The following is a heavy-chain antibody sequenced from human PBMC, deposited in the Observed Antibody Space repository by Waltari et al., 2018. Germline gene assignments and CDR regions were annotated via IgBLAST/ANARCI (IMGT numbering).Heavy chain of an antibody. D-gene: IGHD6-6*01. CDR1: GGSISSSSYY. V-gene: IGHV4-39*07. CDR2: IYYSGST. Sequence: QLQLQESGPGLVKPSETLSLTCTVSGGSISSSSYYWGWIRQPPGKGLEWIGSIYYSGSTYYNPSLKSRVTISVDTSKNQFSLKLSSVTAADTAVYYCARDVSRVAARRENWFDPWGQGTLVTVSS. CDR3: ARDVSRVAARRENWFDP. J-gene: IGHJ5*02.